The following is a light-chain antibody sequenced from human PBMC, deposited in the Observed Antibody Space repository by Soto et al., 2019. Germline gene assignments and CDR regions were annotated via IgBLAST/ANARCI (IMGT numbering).Light chain of an antibody. CDR3: QQYNNWPSWT. V-gene: IGKV3-15*01. CDR2: GAS. J-gene: IGKJ1*01. Sequence: DILMTQSPATLSVSPGERATLSCRASQSVCSNLAWYQQKPGQAPRLLIYGASTRATGIPARFSGSGSGTEFTLTISSLQSEDFAVYYCQQYNNWPSWTFGQGTKV. CDR1: QSVCSN.